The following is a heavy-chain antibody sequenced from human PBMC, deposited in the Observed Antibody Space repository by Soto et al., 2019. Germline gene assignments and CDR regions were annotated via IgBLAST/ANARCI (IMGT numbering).Heavy chain of an antibody. Sequence: EVQLVESGGGLVQSGGSLRLSCAASGFPFSKSWMHWVRQAPGKGLMWVSRIKADGSSTSYADSVKGRFTIFRDNAKNTLYLQMNSLGAEDTAVYYCVREQENCVGDCLSYWCQGTLVTVSS. D-gene: IGHD2-21*02. J-gene: IGHJ4*02. V-gene: IGHV3-74*01. CDR2: IKADGSST. CDR1: GFPFSKSW. CDR3: VREQENCVGDCLSY.